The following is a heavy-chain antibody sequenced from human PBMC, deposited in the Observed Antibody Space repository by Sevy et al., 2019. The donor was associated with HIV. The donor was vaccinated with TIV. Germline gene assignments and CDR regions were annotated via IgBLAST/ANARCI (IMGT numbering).Heavy chain of an antibody. CDR2: IYSGGST. CDR1: GFTVSSNY. CDR3: AALRPYYYYGMDV. J-gene: IGHJ6*02. Sequence: GGSQRLSCAASGFTVSSNYMSWVRQAPGKGLEWVSVIYSGGSTYYADSVKGRFTISRDNSKNTLYLQMNSLRAEDTAVYYCAALRPYYYYGMDVWGQGTTVTVSS. D-gene: IGHD2-15*01. V-gene: IGHV3-53*01.